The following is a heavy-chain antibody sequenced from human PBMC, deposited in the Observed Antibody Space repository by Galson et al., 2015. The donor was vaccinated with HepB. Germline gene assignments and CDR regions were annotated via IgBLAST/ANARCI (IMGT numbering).Heavy chain of an antibody. CDR1: GFIFKDHG. CDR2: ISFDGKTE. CDR3: AKGAFLWFGELFS. Sequence: LRLSCAASGFIFKDHGMHWVRQAPGKGLEWLAVISFDGKTEYYADSVKGRFIISRDNSESALYLQMNRLGRDDTAVYYCAKGAFLWFGELFSWGQGTLVTVSS. J-gene: IGHJ5*02. V-gene: IGHV3-30*18. D-gene: IGHD3-10*01.